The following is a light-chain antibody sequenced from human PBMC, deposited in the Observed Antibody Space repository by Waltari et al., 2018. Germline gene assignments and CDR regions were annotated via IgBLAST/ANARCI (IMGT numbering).Light chain of an antibody. CDR1: SSDGGGYNY. CDR2: DVS. CDR3: SSYIGSSTLEL. J-gene: IGLJ2*01. V-gene: IGLV2-14*03. Sequence: QSALTQPASVSGSPGQSITISCTGTSSDGGGYNYVPWYQQHPDKAPKLMIFDVSNRPSGVSNRFSGSKSGNTASLTISGLQAEDEADYYCSSYIGSSTLELFGGGTSLTVL.